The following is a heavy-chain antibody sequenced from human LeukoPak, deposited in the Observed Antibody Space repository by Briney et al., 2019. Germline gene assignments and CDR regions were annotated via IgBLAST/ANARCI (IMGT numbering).Heavy chain of an antibody. CDR1: GGSISSYY. CDR3: ARVLGVDTAMVPALYFDY. V-gene: IGHV4-59*01. Sequence: SETLSLTCTVSGGSISSYYWSWIRQPPGKGLEWIGYIYYSGSPNYHRSLRSRVTISVDTSKNQLSLKLRSVTAADTAVYDCARVLGVDTAMVPALYFDYWGQGTLVTVSS. CDR2: IYYSGSP. D-gene: IGHD5-18*01. J-gene: IGHJ4*02.